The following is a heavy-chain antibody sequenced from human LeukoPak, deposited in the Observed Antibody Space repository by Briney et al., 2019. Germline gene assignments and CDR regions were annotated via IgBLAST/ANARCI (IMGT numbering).Heavy chain of an antibody. J-gene: IGHJ4*02. CDR2: IYYSGST. V-gene: IGHV4-59*01. CDR3: ARAGSDYPFYLDY. D-gene: IGHD2-21*01. CDR1: GGSIRSYY. Sequence: SETLSLTCTVSGGSIRSYYWSWIRQPPGKGLEWIGYIYYSGSTNYNPSLKSRVTISVDTSKNQFSLKLSSVTAADTAVYYCARAGSDYPFYLDYWGQGTLVTVSS.